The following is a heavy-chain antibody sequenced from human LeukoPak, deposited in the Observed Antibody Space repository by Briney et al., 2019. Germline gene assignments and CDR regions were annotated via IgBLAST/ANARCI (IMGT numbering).Heavy chain of an antibody. V-gene: IGHV3-30*18. CDR1: GFPFSRYG. CDR3: AKGYYDSGP. Sequence: RSLRLSCAASGFPFSRYGMNWVRQAPGKGLEWVALISYDGSNKYYADSVKGRFTISRDNSKNTLYLQMNSLRAEDTAVYYCAKGYYDSGPWGQGTLVTVSS. J-gene: IGHJ5*02. D-gene: IGHD3-22*01. CDR2: ISYDGSNK.